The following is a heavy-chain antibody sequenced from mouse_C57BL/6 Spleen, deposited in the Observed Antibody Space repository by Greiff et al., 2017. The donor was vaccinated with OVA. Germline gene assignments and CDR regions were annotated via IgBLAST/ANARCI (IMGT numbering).Heavy chain of an antibody. CDR2: ISSGGDYI. Sequence: EVMLVESGEGLVKPGGSLKLSCAASGFTFSSYAMSWVRQTPEKRLEWVAYISSGGDYIYYADTVKGRFTISRDNARNTLYLQMSSLKSEDTAMYYCTRDDDYDVSYAMDYWGQGTSVTVSS. CDR1: GFTFSSYA. D-gene: IGHD2-4*01. CDR3: TRDDDYDVSYAMDY. V-gene: IGHV5-9-1*02. J-gene: IGHJ4*01.